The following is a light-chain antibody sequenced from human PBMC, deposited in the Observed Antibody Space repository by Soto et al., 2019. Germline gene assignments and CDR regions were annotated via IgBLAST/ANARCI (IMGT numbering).Light chain of an antibody. V-gene: IGKV1-27*01. CDR2: AAS. J-gene: IGKJ1*01. CDR1: QAIIDY. CDR3: QKYNTAPQT. Sequence: DIQMTQSPSSLSASVGDRVTITCRASQAIIDYVAWFQQKPGKAPNLLIYAASTLQSGVPSRFRGSVSGTDFTLTIISLQPEDVGTYYCQKYNTAPQTFGQGTKVEIK.